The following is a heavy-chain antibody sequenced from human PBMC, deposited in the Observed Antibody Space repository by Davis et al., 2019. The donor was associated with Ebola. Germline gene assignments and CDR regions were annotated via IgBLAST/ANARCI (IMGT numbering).Heavy chain of an antibody. CDR3: APGDEGADY. V-gene: IGHV3-23*05. D-gene: IGHD1-26*01. CDR2: IDGPTTNT. J-gene: IGHJ4*02. CDR1: GFTFRNYA. Sequence: GESLKISCAASGFTFRNYAMMWVRQAPGKGLEWVSTIDGPTTNTHYGDSVKGRFTISRDNSRNTLFLQMNSLRREDTGVYYCAPGDEGADYWGQGTLVTVSS.